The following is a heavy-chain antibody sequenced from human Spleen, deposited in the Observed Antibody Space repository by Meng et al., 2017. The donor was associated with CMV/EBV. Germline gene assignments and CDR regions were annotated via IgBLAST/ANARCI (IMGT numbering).Heavy chain of an antibody. J-gene: IGHJ6*02. D-gene: IGHD1-20*01. CDR1: GFTFSSYA. V-gene: IGHV3-30*04. CDR3: ARDNWLEYYGMDV. Sequence: GESLKISCAASGFTFSSYAMHWVRQAPGKGLEWVAVISYDGSNKYYAESVKGRFTIPRDNSKNTLYLQMNSLRAEDTAVYYCARDNWLEYYGMDVWGQGTTVTVSS. CDR2: ISYDGSNK.